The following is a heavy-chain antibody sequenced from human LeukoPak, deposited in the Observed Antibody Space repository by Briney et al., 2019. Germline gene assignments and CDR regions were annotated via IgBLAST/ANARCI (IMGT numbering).Heavy chain of an antibody. Sequence: ASVKVSCKASGYTFTGYYMHWVRQAPGQGLEWMGWINPNSGGTNYAQKFQGRVTMTRDTSISTAYMELSSLRSEDTAVYYCARGGNSGNYFDYWGQGTLVTVSS. CDR2: INPNSGGT. J-gene: IGHJ4*02. V-gene: IGHV1-2*02. D-gene: IGHD4-23*01. CDR3: ARGGNSGNYFDY. CDR1: GYTFTGYY.